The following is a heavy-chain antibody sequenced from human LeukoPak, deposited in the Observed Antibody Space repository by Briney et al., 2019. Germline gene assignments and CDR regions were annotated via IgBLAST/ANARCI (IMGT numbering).Heavy chain of an antibody. CDR1: GFTFSSYG. Sequence: PGGSLRLSCAASGFTFSSYGMHWVRQAPGKGLEWVSAISGSGDSTYYADSVKGRFTISKDNSKNTLYLQMNSLRAEDTAVYYCAKVGGNSYYYYYYYMDVWGKGTTVTISS. J-gene: IGHJ6*03. CDR2: ISGSGDST. CDR3: AKVGGNSYYYYYYYMDV. D-gene: IGHD4-23*01. V-gene: IGHV3-23*01.